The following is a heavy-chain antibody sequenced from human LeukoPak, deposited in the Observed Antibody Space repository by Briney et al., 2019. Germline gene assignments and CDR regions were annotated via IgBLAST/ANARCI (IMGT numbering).Heavy chain of an antibody. CDR1: GFTFSSSA. V-gene: IGHV3-23*01. J-gene: IGHJ4*02. Sequence: PGGTLRLSCAASGFTFSSSAMSWVRQAPGKGLEWVSNISGSGSGGSTYYADSVKGRFTISRDNSKNTLYLQMNSLRAEDTAVYYCAKSRVQQLPGGFDYWGQGTLVTVSS. CDR2: ISGSGSGGST. D-gene: IGHD6-13*01. CDR3: AKSRVQQLPGGFDY.